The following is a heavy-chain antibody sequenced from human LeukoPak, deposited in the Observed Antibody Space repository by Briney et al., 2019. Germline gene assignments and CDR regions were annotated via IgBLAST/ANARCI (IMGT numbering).Heavy chain of an antibody. CDR1: GGSISSSSYY. V-gene: IGHV4-39*07. Sequence: SETLSLTCTVSGGSISSSSYYLGWIRQPPGKGLEWIGSIYYSGSTYYNASPKSRVTISVDTSKNQFSLKLSSVTAADTAVHYCARRGSRGCSSTSCYTGSVDYWGQGTLVTVSS. CDR2: IYYSGST. CDR3: ARRGSRGCSSTSCYTGSVDY. D-gene: IGHD2-2*02. J-gene: IGHJ4*02.